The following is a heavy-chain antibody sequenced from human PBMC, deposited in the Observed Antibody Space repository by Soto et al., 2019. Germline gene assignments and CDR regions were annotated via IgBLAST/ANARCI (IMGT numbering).Heavy chain of an antibody. CDR1: GYTFTSYG. CDR3: VYYCAKSNYGGDDYFQYGLDV. D-gene: IGHD2-21*02. CDR2: ISAYNGNT. J-gene: IGHJ6*02. V-gene: IGHV1-18*01. Sequence: ASVKVSGKASGYTFTSYGISWVRQAPGQGLEWMGWISAYNGNTNYAQKLQGRVTMTTDTSTSTAYLELSGLRSDDTADDTAVYYCAKSNYGGDDYFQYGLDVWGQGTTVTVSS.